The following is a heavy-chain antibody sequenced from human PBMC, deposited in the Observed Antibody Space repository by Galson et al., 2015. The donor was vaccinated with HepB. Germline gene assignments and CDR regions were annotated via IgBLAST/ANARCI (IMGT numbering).Heavy chain of an antibody. CDR3: AKDAWSYNSIWDPFDI. CDR2: IGGTNDK. CDR1: GSAFETYA. D-gene: IGHD3-10*01. Sequence: SLRLSCAVSGSAFETYAMSWVRQSPEKGLEWVSSIGGTNDKHYADSVTGRFTISRDNSKNTLYLQMNSLRADDTAVYYCAKDAWSYNSIWDPFDIWGQGTKVTVSS. V-gene: IGHV3-23*01. J-gene: IGHJ3*02.